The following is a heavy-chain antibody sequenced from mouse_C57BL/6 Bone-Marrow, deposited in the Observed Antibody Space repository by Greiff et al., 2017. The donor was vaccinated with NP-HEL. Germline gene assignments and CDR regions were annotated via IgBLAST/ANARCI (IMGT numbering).Heavy chain of an antibody. CDR1: GFTFSSYA. J-gene: IGHJ1*03. V-gene: IGHV5-4*01. D-gene: IGHD2-12*01. Sequence: EVQGVESGGGLVKPGGSLKLSCAASGFTFSSYAMSWVRQTPEKRLEWVATISDGGSYTYYPDNVKGRFTISRDNAKNNLYLQMSHLKSEDTAMYYCARDRDLTWYFDVWGTGTTVTVSS. CDR3: ARDRDLTWYFDV. CDR2: ISDGGSYT.